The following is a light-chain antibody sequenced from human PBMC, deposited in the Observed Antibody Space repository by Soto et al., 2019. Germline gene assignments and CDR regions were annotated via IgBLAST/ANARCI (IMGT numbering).Light chain of an antibody. Sequence: QMTQSPSTLSAYVGDSVNITCRASQSFKTWLAWYQQKPGKAPKLIIYKASTLQTGVPSRFSASQFGTEFTLTISSLQPDDFATYYCQQYNSYVYSFGGGTKVES. CDR3: QQYNSYVYS. V-gene: IGKV1-5*03. CDR1: QSFKTW. J-gene: IGKJ2*03. CDR2: KAS.